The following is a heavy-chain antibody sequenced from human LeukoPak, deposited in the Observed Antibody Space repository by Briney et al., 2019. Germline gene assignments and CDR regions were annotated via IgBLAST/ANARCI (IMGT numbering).Heavy chain of an antibody. CDR3: ARGLTEIDY. J-gene: IGHJ4*02. Sequence: PSETLSLTCTVSGGSISSGSYYWSWIRQPAGKGLEWIGRIYTSGSTNYNPSLKSRVTISVDTSKNQFSLKLSSVTAADTAVYYCARGLTEIDYWGQGTLVTVSS. CDR1: GGSISSGSYY. CDR2: IYTSGST. V-gene: IGHV4-61*02.